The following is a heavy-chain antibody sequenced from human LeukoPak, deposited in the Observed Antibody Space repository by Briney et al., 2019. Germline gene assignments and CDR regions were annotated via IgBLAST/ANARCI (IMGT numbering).Heavy chain of an antibody. D-gene: IGHD1-1*01. Sequence: PGGSLRLSCAASGFTFRSYEINWVRQAPGKGLEWVSYISSSGSTIYYADSVKGRFTISRDNAKNSLYLQMNSLRAEDTAVYYCARGGVINWPFDYWDQGTLVTVSS. V-gene: IGHV3-48*03. CDR1: GFTFRSYE. CDR3: ARGGVINWPFDY. J-gene: IGHJ4*02. CDR2: ISSSGSTI.